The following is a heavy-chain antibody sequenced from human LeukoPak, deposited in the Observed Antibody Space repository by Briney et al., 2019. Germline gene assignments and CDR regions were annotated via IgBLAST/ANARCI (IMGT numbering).Heavy chain of an antibody. CDR3: AKDGRWQQRFFDY. Sequence: GGSLRLSCAASGFTFSSYGMHWVRQAPGKGLEWVAVISYDGSNKYYADSVKGRFTISRDNSKNTLYLQMNSLRAEDTAVYYCAKDGRWQQRFFDYWGQGTLVTVSS. V-gene: IGHV3-30*18. D-gene: IGHD6-13*01. J-gene: IGHJ4*02. CDR1: GFTFSSYG. CDR2: ISYDGSNK.